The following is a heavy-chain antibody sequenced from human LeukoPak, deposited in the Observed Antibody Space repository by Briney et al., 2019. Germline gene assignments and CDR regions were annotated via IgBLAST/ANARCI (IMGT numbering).Heavy chain of an antibody. CDR2: IYTDGGT. Sequence: GGSLRLSCAASGFTVSRNYMSWVRQAPGKGLEWVSVIYTDGGTHYADSVKGRFTISRDNSKNTLYLQMNSLRAEDTAVYYCAKSPRPTVMLSSDYWGQGTLVTVSS. CDR1: GFTVSRNY. CDR3: AKSPRPTVMLSSDY. J-gene: IGHJ4*02. V-gene: IGHV3-53*01. D-gene: IGHD4-17*01.